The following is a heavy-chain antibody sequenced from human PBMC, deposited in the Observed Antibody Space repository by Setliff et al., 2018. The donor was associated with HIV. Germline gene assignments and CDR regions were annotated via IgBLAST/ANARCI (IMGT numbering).Heavy chain of an antibody. CDR3: ARGVLYGLSEY. Sequence: SVKVSCKASGHTPRHYGINWIRQAPGQGLEWVGSLIPVLGEPHYAPRFQGRVTITADESTNTAYLELSNLRFDDTATYYCARGVLYGLSEYWGTGSLVTVSS. J-gene: IGHJ4*02. CDR1: GHTPRHYG. D-gene: IGHD3-10*01. V-gene: IGHV1-69*11. CDR2: LIPVLGEP.